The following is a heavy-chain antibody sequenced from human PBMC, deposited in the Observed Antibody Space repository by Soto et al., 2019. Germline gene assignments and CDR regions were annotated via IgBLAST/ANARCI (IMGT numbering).Heavy chain of an antibody. CDR1: GFTFSSYG. D-gene: IGHD3-22*01. J-gene: IGHJ6*04. V-gene: IGHV3-30*18. Sequence: LRLSCAASGFTFSSYGMHWVRQAPGKGLEWVAVISYDGSNKYYADSVKGRFTISRDNSKNTLYLQMNSLRAEDTAVYYCAKDLTIEVSAGEYYYYGMAVWGNGTTVTVSS. CDR3: AKDLTIEVSAGEYYYYGMAV. CDR2: ISYDGSNK.